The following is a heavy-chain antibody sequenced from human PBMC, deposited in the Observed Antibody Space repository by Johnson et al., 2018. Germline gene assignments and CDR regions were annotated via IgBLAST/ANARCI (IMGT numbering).Heavy chain of an antibody. V-gene: IGHV3-30*18. CDR1: GFTCSSYG. J-gene: IGHJ1*01. Sequence: QVQLVQSGGGVVQPGRSLRHSCAASGFTCSSYGMPWVRKAPGKGLEWVAVIAYDARNKYYADSVKGRFTISRDNSKTTLYLQMNSLKPEDTAVYYCAKDPSGYFEYFHHWGQGTLVTVSS. D-gene: IGHD3-22*01. CDR2: IAYDARNK. CDR3: AKDPSGYFEYFHH.